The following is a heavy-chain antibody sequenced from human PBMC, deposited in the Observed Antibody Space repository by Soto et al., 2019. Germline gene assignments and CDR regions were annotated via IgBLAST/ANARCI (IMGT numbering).Heavy chain of an antibody. J-gene: IGHJ6*02. V-gene: IGHV1-46*01. CDR1: KYTFSNYY. D-gene: IGHD3-3*01. CDR2: INPNGGST. CDR3: ARLRFLGSYGLDL. Sequence: QAQLVQSGAEVKKPGASVKVSCKASKYTFSNYYIHWVRQAPGQGLEWMGIINPNGGSTSYARQFQGRVNMTRDSSTSAVYMEVSRLRSEDTAVYYCARLRFLGSYGLDLSGQGTTVTVSS.